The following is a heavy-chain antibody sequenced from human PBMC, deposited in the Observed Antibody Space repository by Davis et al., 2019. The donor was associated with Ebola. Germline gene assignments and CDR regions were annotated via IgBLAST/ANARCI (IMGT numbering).Heavy chain of an antibody. V-gene: IGHV3-7*03. Sequence: GESPKTPCAASGFILSSHWKTRVRQCPGKGLEWVANIKQDGSEKYYGDSVKGRFTISRDNAKNSLYLQMNSLRGEDTAVYYCASRPADTFYYGVFDYWGQGALITVSS. CDR1: GFILSSHW. CDR3: ASRPADTFYYGVFDY. J-gene: IGHJ4*02. CDR2: IKQDGSEK. D-gene: IGHD3-3*01.